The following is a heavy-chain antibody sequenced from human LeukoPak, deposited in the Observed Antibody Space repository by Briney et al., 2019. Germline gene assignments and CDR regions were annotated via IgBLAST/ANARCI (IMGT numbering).Heavy chain of an antibody. J-gene: IGHJ4*02. CDR2: ITSSGSTI. CDR1: GFTFSDYY. D-gene: IGHD1-1*01. Sequence: GGSLRLSCAASGFTFSDYYMNWIRQAPGKGLEWVSYITSSGSTIYYADSVKGRFTISRDNAKNSLYLQMNSLRAEDMAVYYCARELNWNLDYWGQGTLVTVSS. CDR3: ARELNWNLDY. V-gene: IGHV3-11*04.